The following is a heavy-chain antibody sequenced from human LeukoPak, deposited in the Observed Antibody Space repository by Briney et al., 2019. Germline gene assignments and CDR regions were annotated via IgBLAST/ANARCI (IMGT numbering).Heavy chain of an antibody. Sequence: GGSLRLSCAASGLTFSGSAMSWVRQAPGKGLEWVSLISGSGNSTYYADSVKGRFTISRDNSKNTLYLQMNSLRTEDTAVYYCAKVLVLVSANRYYFDYWGQGTLVTVSS. J-gene: IGHJ4*02. CDR2: ISGSGNST. CDR3: AKVLVLVSANRYYFDY. V-gene: IGHV3-23*01. D-gene: IGHD2-15*01. CDR1: GLTFSGSA.